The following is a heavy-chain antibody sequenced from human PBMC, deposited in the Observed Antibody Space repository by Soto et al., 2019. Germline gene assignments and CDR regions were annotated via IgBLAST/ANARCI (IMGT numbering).Heavy chain of an antibody. Sequence: GGSLRLSCAASGFTFTNFYMSWVRQAPGKGLEWVANIKPDGNEKNYVDSVKGRFTISRDNAKNSLYLQMNSLRAYDTAVYYCTRELSWSGRDYWGQGT. D-gene: IGHD3-10*01. CDR2: IKPDGNEK. CDR3: TRELSWSGRDY. V-gene: IGHV3-7*01. CDR1: GFTFTNFY. J-gene: IGHJ4*02.